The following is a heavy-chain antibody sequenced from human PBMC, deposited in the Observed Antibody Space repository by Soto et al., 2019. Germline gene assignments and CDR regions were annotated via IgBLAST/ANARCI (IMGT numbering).Heavy chain of an antibody. D-gene: IGHD3-9*01. CDR1: GGTFSSYA. Sequence: QVQLVQSGAEVKKPGSSVKVSCKASGGTFSSYAISWVRQAPGQGLEWMGGIIPIFGTANYAQKFQGRVTISADEYTSTSYMELSSVRSEDTAVYYCARSRVYRYYILTGIDYYYGMDVWGQGTTVTVAS. J-gene: IGHJ6*02. CDR3: ARSRVYRYYILTGIDYYYGMDV. V-gene: IGHV1-69*01. CDR2: IIPIFGTA.